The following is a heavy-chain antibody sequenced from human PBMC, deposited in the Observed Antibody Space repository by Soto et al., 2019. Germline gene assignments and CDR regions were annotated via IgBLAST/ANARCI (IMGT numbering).Heavy chain of an antibody. CDR3: ARDSSIAARHSIFDY. D-gene: IGHD6-6*01. J-gene: IGHJ4*02. Sequence: GGSLRLSCAASGFTFSSYEMNWVRQAPGKGLEWVSYISSSGSTIYYADSVKGRFTISRDNAKNSLYLQMNSLRAEDTAVYYCARDSSIAARHSIFDYWGQGTLVTVSS. CDR2: ISSSGSTI. CDR1: GFTFSSYE. V-gene: IGHV3-48*03.